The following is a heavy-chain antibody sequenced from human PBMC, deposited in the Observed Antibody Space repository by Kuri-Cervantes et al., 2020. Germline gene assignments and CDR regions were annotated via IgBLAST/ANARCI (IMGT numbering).Heavy chain of an antibody. J-gene: IGHJ4*02. V-gene: IGHV4-34*01. Sequence: SERLSLTCGVYGGSLNGYYWTWIRQPPGKGLEWIGEINPSGSAYYNSSLKTRVAISVDTSKNQFSLNLSSVTAADTAVYYCARISGRYDYWGQGTLVTVSS. CDR3: ARISGRYDY. D-gene: IGHD5-12*01. CDR1: GGSLNGYY. CDR2: INPSGSA.